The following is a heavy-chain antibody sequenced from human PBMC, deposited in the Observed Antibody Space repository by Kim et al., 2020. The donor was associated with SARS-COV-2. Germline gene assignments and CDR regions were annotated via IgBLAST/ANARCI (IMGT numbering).Heavy chain of an antibody. Sequence: SETLSLTCTVSGGSISSSSYFWGWIRQPPGKGLDWIGSIYYSGNTYYNSSLKSRVTISVDMSKNQFSLKLSSVTAADTAVYYCASPRGGFDFWGQGTMVTVSS. CDR1: GGSISSSSYF. J-gene: IGHJ3*01. CDR2: IYYSGNT. V-gene: IGHV4-39*07. D-gene: IGHD2-15*01. CDR3: ASPRGGFDF.